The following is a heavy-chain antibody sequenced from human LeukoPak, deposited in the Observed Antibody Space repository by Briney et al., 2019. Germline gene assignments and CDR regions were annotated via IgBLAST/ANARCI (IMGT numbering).Heavy chain of an antibody. CDR1: GFTFSNAG. CDR3: TRDIRWELPGLDN. V-gene: IGHV3-15*01. D-gene: IGHD1-26*01. J-gene: IGHJ4*02. Sequence: GGSLRLSCAASGFTFSNAGMRWVRQSPGKGLEWVGRIKSKTDGGTTDYAAPVKGRFTISRDDSKNTLYQEMNSLQTEDTAVYYCTRDIRWELPGLDNWGQGTLVTVSS. CDR2: IKSKTDGGTT.